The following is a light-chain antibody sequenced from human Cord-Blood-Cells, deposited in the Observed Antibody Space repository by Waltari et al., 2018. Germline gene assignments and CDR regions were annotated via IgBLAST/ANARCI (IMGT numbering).Light chain of an antibody. CDR2: DVS. CDR1: SSDVGGYNY. CDR3: SSYTSSSTWV. Sequence: QSALTQPASVSGSPGQSITISCPGPSSDVGGYNYVSSYQQHPGTAPNLMIYDVSKRPSGVSNRFSGSKSGNTASLTISGLQAEDEADYYCSSYTSSSTWVFGGGTKLTVL. V-gene: IGLV2-14*01. J-gene: IGLJ3*02.